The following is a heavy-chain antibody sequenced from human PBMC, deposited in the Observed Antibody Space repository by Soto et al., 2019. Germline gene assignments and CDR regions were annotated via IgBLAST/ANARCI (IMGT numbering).Heavy chain of an antibody. D-gene: IGHD5-12*01. CDR3: ARHHGPTTSENWFDP. CDR1: GYTFFTYD. J-gene: IGHJ5*02. Sequence: QVHLVQSGVEVKTPGASVKVSCQASGYTFFTYDISWVRQAPGQGLEWMGWISTYSGDPKYAQKFQGRVTMTTDTSTTTAYLELRSLRSDDPAVYYCARHHGPTTSENWFDPWGPGTLVTVSS. V-gene: IGHV1-18*01. CDR2: ISTYSGDP.